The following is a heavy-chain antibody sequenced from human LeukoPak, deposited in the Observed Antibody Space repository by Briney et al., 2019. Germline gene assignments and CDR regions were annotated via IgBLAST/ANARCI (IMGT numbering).Heavy chain of an antibody. J-gene: IGHJ4*02. CDR3: ARELGNADTYGNVPLGH. V-gene: IGHV3-21*01. Sequence: GGSLRLSCTVSGITFRTSSFNWVRQVPGKGLEWVSSISSSGTYMYYSDSVEGRFTISRDNAKNSVFLQMDSLRAEDTAVYFCARELGNADTYGNVPLGHWGQGTLVIVSS. CDR2: ISSSGTYM. CDR1: GITFRTSS. D-gene: IGHD1-26*01.